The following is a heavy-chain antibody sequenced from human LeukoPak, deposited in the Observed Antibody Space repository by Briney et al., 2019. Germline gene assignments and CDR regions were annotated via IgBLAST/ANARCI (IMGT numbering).Heavy chain of an antibody. V-gene: IGHV4-59*01. Sequence: KPSETLSLTCTVSGGSISSYYWSWIRQPPGKGLEWIGYIYYSGSTNYNPSLKSRVTISVDTSKNQFSLKLSSVTAADTAVYYCARGGVVTAMGTRYWYFDLWGPGTLVTVSS. CDR1: GGSISSYY. J-gene: IGHJ2*01. CDR3: ARGGVVTAMGTRYWYFDL. CDR2: IYYSGST. D-gene: IGHD2-21*02.